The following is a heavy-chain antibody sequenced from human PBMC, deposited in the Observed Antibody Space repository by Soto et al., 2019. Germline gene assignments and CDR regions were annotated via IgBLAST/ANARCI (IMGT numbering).Heavy chain of an antibody. D-gene: IGHD3-22*01. CDR1: GFSFSDYY. CDR3: AREGSSSGPDYEY. CDR2: TRNKASSYTT. Sequence: PGGSLRLSCAASGFSFSDYYINWVRQAPGKGLEWVGRTRNKASSYTTDYAAFVKGRFTISRDDSKNVIYLQMNSLKTEDTAVYYCAREGSSSGPDYEYWGQGTLVTVSS. V-gene: IGHV3-72*01. J-gene: IGHJ4*02.